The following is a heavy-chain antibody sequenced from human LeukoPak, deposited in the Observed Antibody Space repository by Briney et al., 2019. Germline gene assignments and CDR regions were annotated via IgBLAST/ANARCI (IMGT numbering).Heavy chain of an antibody. V-gene: IGHV1-8*01. CDR1: GYTFTSYD. Sequence: ASVKVSCKASGYTFTSYDINWVRQATGQGPEWMGWMNPNSGNTGYAQKFQGRVTMTRNTSISTAYMELSSLRSEDTAVYDCARVFLGELRYYYGMDVWGQGTTVTVSS. J-gene: IGHJ6*02. CDR2: MNPNSGNT. CDR3: ARVFLGELRYYYGMDV. D-gene: IGHD1-26*01.